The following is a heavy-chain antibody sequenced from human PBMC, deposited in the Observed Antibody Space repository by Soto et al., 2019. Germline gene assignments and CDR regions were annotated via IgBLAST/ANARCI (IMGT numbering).Heavy chain of an antibody. CDR2: VSGDNDDA. CDR1: GYSFIAYG. CDR3: AAVQHWNYAIDH. V-gene: IGHV1-18*01. D-gene: IGHD1-7*01. J-gene: IGHJ4*02. Sequence: HVQLVQSGSEVKKPGASVKVSCKASGYSFIAYGITWVRQAPGQRLEWMGWVSGDNDDANFAQNFQGRDTMTTDTSTSTAYMELRSLTYDDTAVYYCAAVQHWNYAIDHWGQGTQVTVSS.